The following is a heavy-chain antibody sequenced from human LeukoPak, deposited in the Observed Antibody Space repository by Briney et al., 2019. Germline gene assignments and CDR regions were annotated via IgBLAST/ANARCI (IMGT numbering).Heavy chain of an antibody. CDR2: INHSGST. CDR3: ARGDILTGYFSLFDY. J-gene: IGHJ4*02. D-gene: IGHD3-9*01. Sequence: SETLSLTCAVYGGSFSGYYWSWIRQPPGKGLEWIGEINHSGSTNYNPSLKSRVTISVDTSKNQFSLKLSSVTAADTAVYYCARGDILTGYFSLFDYWAREPWSPSPQ. CDR1: GGSFSGYY. V-gene: IGHV4-34*01.